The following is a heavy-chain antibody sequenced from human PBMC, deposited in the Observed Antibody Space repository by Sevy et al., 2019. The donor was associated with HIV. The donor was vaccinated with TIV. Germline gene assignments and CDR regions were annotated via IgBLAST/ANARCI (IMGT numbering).Heavy chain of an antibody. D-gene: IGHD3-22*01. CDR1: GYTFTSFG. CDR3: ARRGAFDFDTSGFLSP. CDR2: ISVYNGKI. J-gene: IGHJ5*02. Sequence: ASVKVSCKASGYTFTSFGISWVRQAPGQGLEWVGWISVYNGKINYAQNFQGRVTMTTDTSTRTAHMELKSLRSDDTAVYYCARRGAFDFDTSGFLSPWGQGTLVTVSS. V-gene: IGHV1-18*01.